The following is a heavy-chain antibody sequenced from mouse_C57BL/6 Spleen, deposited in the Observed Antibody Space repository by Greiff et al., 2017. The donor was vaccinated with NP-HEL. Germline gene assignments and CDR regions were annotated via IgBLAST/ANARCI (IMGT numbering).Heavy chain of an antibody. J-gene: IGHJ2*01. Sequence: EVQLQQSGPELVKPGASVKISCKASGYSFTGYYMNWVKQSPEKSLEWIGEINPSTGGTTYNQKFKAKATLTVDKSSSTAYMQLKSLTSEDSAVYYCARSGTEFDYWGQGTTLTVSS. V-gene: IGHV1-42*01. D-gene: IGHD3-2*02. CDR1: GYSFTGYY. CDR3: ARSGTEFDY. CDR2: INPSTGGT.